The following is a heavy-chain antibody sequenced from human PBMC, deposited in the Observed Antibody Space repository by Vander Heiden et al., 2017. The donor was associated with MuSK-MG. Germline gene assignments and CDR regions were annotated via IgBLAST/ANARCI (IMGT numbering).Heavy chain of an antibody. CDR2: IYGGGST. V-gene: IGHV3-53*02. D-gene: IGHD1-1*01. CDR1: DFIVSKNY. J-gene: IGHJ4*02. CDR3: AGGTNNWYYFAY. Sequence: EVQLVETGGGLIQPGGSLRLSCAASDFIVSKNYVSWVRQAPGKGLEWVSVIYGGGSTYYADSVKGRFTISRDNSKNTLYLQMDSLRAEDTAVYFCAGGTNNWYYFAYWGQGTLVTVSS.